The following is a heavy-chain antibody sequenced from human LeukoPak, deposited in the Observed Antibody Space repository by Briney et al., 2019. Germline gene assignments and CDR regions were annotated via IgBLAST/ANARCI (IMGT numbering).Heavy chain of an antibody. V-gene: IGHV4-39*07. CDR3: ARDHNQYYYGSGVSGGWFDP. CDR1: GGSISSSSYY. CDR2: IYYSGST. Sequence: SETLSLTYTVSGGSISSSSYYWGWIRQPPGKGLEWIGSIYYSGSTHYNPSLKSRVTISVDTSKNQFSLKLSSVTAADTAVYYCARDHNQYYYGSGVSGGWFDPWGQGTLVTVSS. D-gene: IGHD3-10*01. J-gene: IGHJ5*02.